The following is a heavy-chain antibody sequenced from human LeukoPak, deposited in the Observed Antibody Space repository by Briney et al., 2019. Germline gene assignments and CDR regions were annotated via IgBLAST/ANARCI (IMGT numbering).Heavy chain of an antibody. CDR3: ASMPTSPYSSGWYGDY. V-gene: IGHV1-69*04. J-gene: IGHJ4*02. D-gene: IGHD6-19*01. CDR2: IIPILGIA. Sequence: ASVKVSCKASGGTFISYAISWVRQAPGQGLEWMGRIIPILGIANYAQKFQGRVTITADKSTSTAYMELSSLRSEDTAVYYCASMPTSPYSSGWYGDYWGQGTLVTVSS. CDR1: GGTFISYA.